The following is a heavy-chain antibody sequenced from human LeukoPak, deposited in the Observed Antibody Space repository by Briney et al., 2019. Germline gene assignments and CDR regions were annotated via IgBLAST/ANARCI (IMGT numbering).Heavy chain of an antibody. Sequence: PGGSLILSCAASGFTFSNYAMSWVRQAAGRGLEWVSTISSRGDSTHDADSVKGRFTISRDNSKNSLYLQMNSLRAEDTAVYYCAKGPRPDITVAHPLEKWGQGTLVTVSS. CDR2: ISSRGDST. CDR1: GFTFSNYA. V-gene: IGHV3-23*01. J-gene: IGHJ4*02. D-gene: IGHD6-19*01. CDR3: AKGPRPDITVAHPLEK.